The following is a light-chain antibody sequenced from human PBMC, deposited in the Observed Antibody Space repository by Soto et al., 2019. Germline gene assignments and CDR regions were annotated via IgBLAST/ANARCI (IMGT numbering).Light chain of an antibody. J-gene: IGKJ1*01. CDR1: QSVSSSY. CDR3: QQYGSSLWT. V-gene: IGKV3-20*01. Sequence: EIGLTQSPATLSFSPGERATLSCRVSQSVSSSYLAWYQQKPGQAPRLLIYGASSRATGIPDRFSGSGSGTDFTLTISRLEPEDFAVYYCQQYGSSLWTFGQGTKVDIK. CDR2: GAS.